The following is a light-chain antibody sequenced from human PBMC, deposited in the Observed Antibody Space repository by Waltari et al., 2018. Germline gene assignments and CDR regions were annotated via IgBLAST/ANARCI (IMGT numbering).Light chain of an antibody. CDR2: ETS. CDR1: QTIDY. CDR3: QPNYDTPRT. V-gene: IGKV1-39*01. Sequence: QMTQYPSSLSASVGDRVTITCRASQTIDYLSWYQHKHGESPKLLIYETSTLQSGVPTRFSGSKFGTTFILTISSLQPEDFATYFCQPNYDTPRTFGQGTKVDI. J-gene: IGKJ2*02.